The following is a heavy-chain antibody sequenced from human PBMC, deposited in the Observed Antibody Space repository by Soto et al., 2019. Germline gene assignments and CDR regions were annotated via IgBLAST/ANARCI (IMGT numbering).Heavy chain of an antibody. D-gene: IGHD3-10*01. CDR3: AGLIREGSGNYSLEL. CDR2: IYYSGYT. V-gene: IGHV4-59*08. J-gene: IGHJ1*01. CDR1: GGSISPYY. Sequence: QVQLQESGPGRVKPSETLSLTCTASGGSISPYYWSWIRQPPGEGMEWLGYIYYSGYTNYNPSLKSRLHLTVRNSQDPFLLGLSLVTAAKPGGFFLAGLIREGSGNYSLELWGRGTLVTVSS.